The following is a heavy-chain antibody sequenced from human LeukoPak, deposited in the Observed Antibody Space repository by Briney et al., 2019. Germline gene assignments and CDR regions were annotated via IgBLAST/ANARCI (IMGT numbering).Heavy chain of an antibody. CDR2: FDPEDGET. CDR1: GYTLTELS. D-gene: IGHD1-26*01. V-gene: IGHV1-24*01. CDR3: ATFPEVGATPPHDAFDI. Sequence: GASVKVSCKVSGYTLTELSMHWVRQAPGKGLEWMGGFDPEDGETIYAQNSQGRVTMTEDTSTDTAYMELSSLRSEDTAVYYCATFPEVGATPPHDAFDIWGQGTMVTVSS. J-gene: IGHJ3*02.